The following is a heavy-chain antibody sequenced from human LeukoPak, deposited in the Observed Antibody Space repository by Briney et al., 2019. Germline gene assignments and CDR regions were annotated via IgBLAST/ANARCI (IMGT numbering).Heavy chain of an antibody. V-gene: IGHV4-59*01. CDR3: ASLKIQLWIMDY. J-gene: IGHJ4*02. CDR2: IYYSGST. CDR1: GGSISSYY. Sequence: SETLSLTCTVSGGSISSYYWSWIRQPPEKGLEWIGYIYYSGSTNYNPSLKSRVTISVDTSKNQFSLKLSSVTAADTAVYYCASLKIQLWIMDYWGQGTLVTVSS. D-gene: IGHD5-18*01.